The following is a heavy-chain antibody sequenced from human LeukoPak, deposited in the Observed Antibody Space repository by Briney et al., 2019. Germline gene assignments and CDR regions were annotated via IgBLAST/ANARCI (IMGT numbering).Heavy chain of an antibody. V-gene: IGHV4-39*01. CDR1: RGSISRSSYY. Sequence: SETLSLTCDVSRGSISRSSYYWGWIRQSPGKGLEWIGSIYYSGTHYGGTAYYNPSLKSRVTISVDTSKNQFSQRLSSVTAADTSVYYCGRHLYDTNNYYFFYYMDVWGKGTTVTVSS. CDR3: GRHLYDTNNYYFFYYMDV. CDR2: IYYSGTHYGGTA. D-gene: IGHD2-8*01. J-gene: IGHJ6*03.